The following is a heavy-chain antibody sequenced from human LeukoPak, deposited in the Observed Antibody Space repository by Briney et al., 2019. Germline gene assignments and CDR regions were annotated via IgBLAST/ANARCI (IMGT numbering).Heavy chain of an antibody. D-gene: IGHD3-10*01. Sequence: AGGSLRLSCAASGFTFSSYGMHWVRQAPGKGLEWVAVIWYDGSNKYYADSVKGRFTISRDNSKNTLYLQMNSLRAEDTAVYYCARGRITMVRGVISPTLFDYWGQGTLVTVSS. CDR2: IWYDGSNK. J-gene: IGHJ4*02. CDR3: ARGRITMVRGVISPTLFDY. V-gene: IGHV3-33*01. CDR1: GFTFSSYG.